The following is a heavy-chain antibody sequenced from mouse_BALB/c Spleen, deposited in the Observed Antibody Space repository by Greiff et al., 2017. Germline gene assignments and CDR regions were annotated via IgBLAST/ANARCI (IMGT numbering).Heavy chain of an antibody. D-gene: IGHD2-4*01. V-gene: IGHV2-4-1*01. CDR1: GFSLTSYG. J-gene: IGHJ3*01. Sequence: QVQLQQSGPGLVQPSQSLSITCTVSGFSLTSYGVHWVRQSPGKGLEWLGVIWSGGSTDYNAAFISRLSISKDNSKSQVFFKMNSLQADDTAIYYCARNMKITTGFAYWGQGTLVTVSA. CDR2: IWSGGST. CDR3: ARNMKITTGFAY.